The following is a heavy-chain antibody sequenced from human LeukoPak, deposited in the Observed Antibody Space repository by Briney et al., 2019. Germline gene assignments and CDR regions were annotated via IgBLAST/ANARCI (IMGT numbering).Heavy chain of an antibody. J-gene: IGHJ5*02. Sequence: PGGSLRLSCAASGSTFSSYGMHWVRQAPGKGLEWVAFIRYDGSNKYYADSVKGRFTISRDNSKNTLYLQMNSLRAEDTAVYYCAKDQRNYDILTGYEVSWFDPWGQGTLVTVSS. D-gene: IGHD3-9*01. V-gene: IGHV3-30*02. CDR1: GSTFSSYG. CDR2: IRYDGSNK. CDR3: AKDQRNYDILTGYEVSWFDP.